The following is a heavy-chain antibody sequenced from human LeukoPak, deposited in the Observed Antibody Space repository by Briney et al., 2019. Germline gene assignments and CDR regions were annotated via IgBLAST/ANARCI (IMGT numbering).Heavy chain of an antibody. CDR3: ARDTRSSGGYYFPGDY. CDR1: GYSFIRYY. CDR2: INPSGTST. V-gene: IGHV1-46*01. J-gene: IGHJ4*02. D-gene: IGHD3-22*01. Sequence: ASVKVSCKASGYSFIRYYMHWVRQAPGQGLEWMGIINPSGTSTSYAQKFQGRVTMTRDMSTSTVYMELSSLRSEDTAVYYCARDTRSSGGYYFPGDYWGQGTLVTVSS.